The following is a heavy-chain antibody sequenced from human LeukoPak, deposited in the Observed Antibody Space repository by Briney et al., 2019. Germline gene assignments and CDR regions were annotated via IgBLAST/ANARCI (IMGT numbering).Heavy chain of an antibody. CDR2: INPDGSEM. Sequence: GGSLRLSCETSGFIFRSHWMSWVRQAPGKGLEWVANINPDGSEMHYVDSVKGRITVSRDNAKNSMYLQMNSLRADDTAVYYCARDHTAPTIIWDCWGQGTLDTVSS. V-gene: IGHV3-7*01. CDR3: ARDHTAPTIIWDC. J-gene: IGHJ4*02. CDR1: GFIFRSHW. D-gene: IGHD3/OR15-3a*01.